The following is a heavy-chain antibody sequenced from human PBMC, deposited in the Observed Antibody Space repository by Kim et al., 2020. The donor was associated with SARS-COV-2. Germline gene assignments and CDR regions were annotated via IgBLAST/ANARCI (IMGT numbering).Heavy chain of an antibody. CDR3: ARGWFGELLSSHDY. CDR2: ISGSGGST. D-gene: IGHD3-10*01. CDR1: GLTFSSYA. J-gene: IGHJ4*02. Sequence: GGSLRLSCVASGLTFSSYAMSWVRQAPGKGLEWVSGISGSGGSTYYADSVKGRFTISRDNSKNTLYLQMNSLRAEDTAVYYCARGWFGELLSSHDYWGQGTLVTVSS. V-gene: IGHV3-23*01.